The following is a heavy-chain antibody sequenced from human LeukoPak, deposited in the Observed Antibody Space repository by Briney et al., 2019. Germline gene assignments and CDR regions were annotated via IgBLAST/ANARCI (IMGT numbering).Heavy chain of an antibody. Sequence: GGPLRLSCSASGSTFSTYAMHWVRQAPGKGLEHVSTINTNGDDTYYADSVKGRFTISRDNSKRTLYLQMSSLRAEDTAVYYCVKDLRGGGYYTSFDYWGQGPLVTVSS. CDR1: GSTFSTYA. J-gene: IGHJ4*02. D-gene: IGHD3-10*01. CDR2: INTNGDDT. V-gene: IGHV3-64D*09. CDR3: VKDLRGGGYYTSFDY.